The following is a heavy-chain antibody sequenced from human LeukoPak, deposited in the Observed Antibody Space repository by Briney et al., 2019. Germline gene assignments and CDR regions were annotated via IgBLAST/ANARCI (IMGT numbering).Heavy chain of an antibody. D-gene: IGHD3-10*01. CDR1: GYTFTGYY. Sequence: GASVTVSCTASGYTFTGYYMHWVRQAPGQGLGWMGWINPNSGGTNYAQKFQGRVTMTRDTSISTAYMELSRLRSDDTAVYYCARLLWFGEWVNFDYWGQGTLVTVSS. CDR2: INPNSGGT. CDR3: ARLLWFGEWVNFDY. V-gene: IGHV1-2*02. J-gene: IGHJ4*02.